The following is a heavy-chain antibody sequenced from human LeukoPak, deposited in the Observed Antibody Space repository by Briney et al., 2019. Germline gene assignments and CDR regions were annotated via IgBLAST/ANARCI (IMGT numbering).Heavy chain of an antibody. CDR3: AKDQSSWYSGLSDY. D-gene: IGHD6-13*01. CDR1: GFTFSSYG. J-gene: IGHJ4*02. V-gene: IGHV3-30*18. Sequence: GGSLRLSCAASGFTFSSYGMHWVRQAPGKGLEWVAVISYDGSNKYYADSVKGRFTISRDNSKNTLYLQMNSLRAEDTAVYYCAKDQSSWYSGLSDYWGQGTLVTVSS. CDR2: ISYDGSNK.